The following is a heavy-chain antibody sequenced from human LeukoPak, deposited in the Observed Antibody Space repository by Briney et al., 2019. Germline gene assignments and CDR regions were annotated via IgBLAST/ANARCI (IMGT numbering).Heavy chain of an antibody. J-gene: IGHJ6*04. CDR3: ARDSSSWSYYYYGMDV. D-gene: IGHD6-13*01. CDR2: ISSSGSTI. CDR1: GFTFSSYE. V-gene: IGHV3-48*03. Sequence: PGGSLRLSCAASGFTFSSYEMNWVRQAPGKGLEWVSYISSSGSTIYYADSVKGRFTISRDNAKNSLYLQMNSLRAEDTAVYYCARDSSSWSYYYYGMDVWGKGTTVTVSS.